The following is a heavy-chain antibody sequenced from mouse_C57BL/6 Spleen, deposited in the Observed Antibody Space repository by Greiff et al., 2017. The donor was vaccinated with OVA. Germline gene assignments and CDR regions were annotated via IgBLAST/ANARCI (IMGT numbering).Heavy chain of an antibody. CDR3: AKGDYPYWYFDV. CDR2: ICGDAST. D-gene: IGHD5-5*01. J-gene: IGHJ1*03. V-gene: IGHV2-3*01. Sequence: VKLLESGPGLVAPSPSLSITCTVSGFSLTSYGVSWVRQPPGKGLEWLGVICGDASTNYHSALISSLSISKNNSKSQVCVKLNSLQTDDTATYYCAKGDYPYWYFDVWGTGTTVTVSS. CDR1: GFSLTSYG.